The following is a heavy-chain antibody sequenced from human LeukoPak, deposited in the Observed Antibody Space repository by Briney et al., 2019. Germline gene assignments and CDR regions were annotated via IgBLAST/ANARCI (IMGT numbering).Heavy chain of an antibody. CDR2: ISGSGGGT. Sequence: HPGGSLRLSCAASGFTFSSYAMSWVRQAPGKGLEWVSAISGSGGGTYYADSVKGRFTISRDNSKNTLYLQMNSLRAEDTAVYYCAKDLRSAPAATWYYGMDVWGQGTTVTVSS. J-gene: IGHJ6*02. CDR1: GFTFSSYA. D-gene: IGHD2-15*01. CDR3: AKDLRSAPAATWYYGMDV. V-gene: IGHV3-23*01.